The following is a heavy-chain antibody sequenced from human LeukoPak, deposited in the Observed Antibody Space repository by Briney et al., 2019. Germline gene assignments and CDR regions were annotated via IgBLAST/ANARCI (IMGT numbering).Heavy chain of an antibody. CDR2: INHRGST. D-gene: IGHD2-15*01. J-gene: IGHJ6*04. Sequence: SGTLSLTCAVYGGSFSGYYWSWIRQPPGKGLEWIGEINHRGSTNYNPSLKSRVTISVDTSKNQFSLKLSSVTAADTAVYYCARGDCSGGSCYSRSRTYGMDVWGKGTTVTVSS. V-gene: IGHV4-34*01. CDR1: GGSFSGYY. CDR3: ARGDCSGGSCYSRSRTYGMDV.